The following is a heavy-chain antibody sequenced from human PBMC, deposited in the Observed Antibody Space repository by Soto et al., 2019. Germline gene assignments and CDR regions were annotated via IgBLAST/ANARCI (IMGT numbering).Heavy chain of an antibody. CDR3: ARDAIRPRYDFWSGLSDSYYYGMDV. J-gene: IGHJ6*02. V-gene: IGHV3-66*01. CDR1: GFTVSSNY. D-gene: IGHD3-3*01. Sequence: GGSLRLSCAASGFTVSSNYMSWVRQAPGKGLEWVSVIYSGGSTYYADSVKGRFTISRDNSKNTLYLQMNSLRAEDTAVYYCARDAIRPRYDFWSGLSDSYYYGMDVWGQGTTVTVSS. CDR2: IYSGGST.